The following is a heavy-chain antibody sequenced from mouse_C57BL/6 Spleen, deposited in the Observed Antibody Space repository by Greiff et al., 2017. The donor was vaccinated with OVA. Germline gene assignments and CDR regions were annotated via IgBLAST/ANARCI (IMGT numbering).Heavy chain of an antibody. Sequence: EVQLVESGGGLVKPGGSLTLSCAASGFTFSDYGMHWVRQAPEKGLEWVAYISSGSSTIYYADTVKGRFTISRDNAKNTLFLQMTSLRSEDTAMYYCARAYAMDYWGQGASVTVSS. V-gene: IGHV5-17*01. CDR3: ARAYAMDY. CDR1: GFTFSDYG. J-gene: IGHJ4*01. CDR2: ISSGSSTI.